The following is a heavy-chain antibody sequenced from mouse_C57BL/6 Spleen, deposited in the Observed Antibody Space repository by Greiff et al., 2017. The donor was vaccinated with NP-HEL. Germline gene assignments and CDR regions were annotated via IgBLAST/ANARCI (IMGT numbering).Heavy chain of an antibody. CDR3: TRGSYYDGDFDV. CDR2: IDPETGGT. D-gene: IGHD1-1*01. J-gene: IGHJ1*03. V-gene: IGHV1-15*01. CDR1: GYTFTDYE. Sequence: QVQLQQSGAELVRPGASVTLSCKASGYTFTDYEMHWVKQTPVHGLEWIGAIDPETGGTAYNQKFKGKAILTADKSSSTAYMELRSLTSEDSAVYYCTRGSYYDGDFDVWGTGTTVTVST.